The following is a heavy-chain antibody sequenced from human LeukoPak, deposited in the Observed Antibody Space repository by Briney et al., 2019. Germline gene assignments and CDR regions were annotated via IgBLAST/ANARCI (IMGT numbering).Heavy chain of an antibody. CDR1: GGSISSSSYY. J-gene: IGHJ6*02. Sequence: SETLSLTCTVSGGSISSSSYYWGWIRQPPGKGLEWIGSIYYSGGTPYNPSLKSRVTISIDTSKKQFSLKLTSVTAADTAVYYCARGLDPRRQTYYYYYYGMDVWGQGTTVTVSS. CDR2: IYYSGGT. CDR3: ARGLDPRRQTYYYYYYGMDV. V-gene: IGHV4-39*07.